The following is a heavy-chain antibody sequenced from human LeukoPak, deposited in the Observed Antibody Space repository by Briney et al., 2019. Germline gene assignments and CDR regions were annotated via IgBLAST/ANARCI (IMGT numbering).Heavy chain of an antibody. J-gene: IGHJ4*02. Sequence: SETLSLTCAVYGGSFSGYYWSWIRQPPGKGLEWIGEINHSGSTNYNPSLTSRVTISVDTSKNQFSLKLSSVTAADTAVYYCARENIVVVPAATDYWGQGTLVTVSS. CDR3: ARENIVVVPAATDY. D-gene: IGHD2-2*01. V-gene: IGHV4-34*01. CDR2: INHSGST. CDR1: GGSFSGYY.